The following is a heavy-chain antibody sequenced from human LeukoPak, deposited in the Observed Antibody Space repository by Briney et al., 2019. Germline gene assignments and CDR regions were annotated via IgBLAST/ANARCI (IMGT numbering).Heavy chain of an antibody. D-gene: IGHD3-16*02. Sequence: SETLSLTCAVYGGSFSGYDWSWIRQPPGKGLEWIGEINHSGSNNYNPSLKSRVTISVDTSKNQFSLKLSSVTAADTAVYYCARIAQEYYDYVWGSYRYYFDYWGQGTLVTVSS. CDR1: GGSFSGYD. CDR2: INHSGSN. V-gene: IGHV4-34*01. CDR3: ARIAQEYYDYVWGSYRYYFDY. J-gene: IGHJ4*02.